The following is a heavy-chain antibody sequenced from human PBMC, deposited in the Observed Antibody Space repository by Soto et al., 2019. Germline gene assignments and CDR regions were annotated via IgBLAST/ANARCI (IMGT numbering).Heavy chain of an antibody. J-gene: IGHJ4*02. V-gene: IGHV1-18*01. CDR1: GYTFITYG. CDR2: ISTYNGNT. CDR3: ARGPTDYYDNSANYFLDY. D-gene: IGHD3-22*01. Sequence: QVQLVQSGAEGKKPGASVKVSCKASGYTFITYGVSWVRQAPGQGLDWLGWISTYNGNTRYAERLQGRVTMTTDTTTNTAYMELRYLRSDDTTVYYCARGPTDYYDNSANYFLDYWGQGTLVTVSS.